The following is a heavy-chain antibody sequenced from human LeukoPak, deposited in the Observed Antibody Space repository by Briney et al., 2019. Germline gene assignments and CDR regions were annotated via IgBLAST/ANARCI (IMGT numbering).Heavy chain of an antibody. V-gene: IGHV1-69*13. Sequence: ASVKVSCKASGGTFSSYAISWVRQAPGQGLEWMGGIIPIFGTANYAQKFQGRVTITADESTSTAYMELSSLRSEDTAVYYCARSLPVDTALGYFDYWGQGTLVTVSS. CDR1: GGTFSSYA. D-gene: IGHD5-18*01. J-gene: IGHJ4*02. CDR2: IIPIFGTA. CDR3: ARSLPVDTALGYFDY.